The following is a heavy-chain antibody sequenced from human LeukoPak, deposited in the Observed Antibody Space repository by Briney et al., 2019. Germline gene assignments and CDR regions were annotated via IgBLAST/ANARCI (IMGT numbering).Heavy chain of an antibody. J-gene: IGHJ4*02. CDR2: IYYSGRT. CDR1: GGSISSYY. D-gene: IGHD3-22*01. CDR3: ARTISDSSGYYYSDY. V-gene: IGHV4-59*08. Sequence: SETLSLTCTVSGGSISSYYWIWIRQPPGKELEWIGYIYYSGRTYYNPSLKSRVTISVDTSKTQFSLSLTSLTATDTAVYYCARTISDSSGYYYSDYWGQGTLVTVSS.